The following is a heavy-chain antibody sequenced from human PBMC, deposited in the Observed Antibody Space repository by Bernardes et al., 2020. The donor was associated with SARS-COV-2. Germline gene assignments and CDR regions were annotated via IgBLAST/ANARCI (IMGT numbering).Heavy chain of an antibody. CDR1: GFTFSSYG. CDR3: AKDLGAFDI. V-gene: IGHV3-30*18. D-gene: IGHD7-27*01. J-gene: IGHJ3*02. CDR2: ISYDGSNK. Sequence: GSLRLSCAASGFTFSSYGMHWVRQAPGKGLEWVAVISYDGSNKYYADSVKGRFTISRDNSKNTLYLQMNSLRAEDTAVYYCAKDLGAFDIWGQGTMVTVSS.